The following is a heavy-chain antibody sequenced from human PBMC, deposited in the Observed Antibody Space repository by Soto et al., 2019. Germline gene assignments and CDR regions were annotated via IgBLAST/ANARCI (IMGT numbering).Heavy chain of an antibody. Sequence: GASVKVSCKASGYTFTGYYMHWVRQAPGQGLEWMGWINPNSGGTNYAQKFQGWVTMTRDTSISTAYMELSRLRSDDTAVYYCARDTFYYDSSGCMDVCGQGTTVPVSS. CDR1: GYTFTGYY. CDR3: ARDTFYYDSSGCMDV. V-gene: IGHV1-2*04. D-gene: IGHD3-22*01. J-gene: IGHJ6*02. CDR2: INPNSGGT.